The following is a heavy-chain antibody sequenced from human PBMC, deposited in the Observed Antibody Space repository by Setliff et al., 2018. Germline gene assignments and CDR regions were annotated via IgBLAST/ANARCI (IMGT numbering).Heavy chain of an antibody. V-gene: IGHV3-30*02. CDR2: IRHDGNNK. CDR3: ARGGCTGGVCYDVDS. J-gene: IGHJ5*01. CDR1: GFTFSNHG. D-gene: IGHD2-8*02. Sequence: VGSLRLSCAASGFTFSNHGMHWVRQAPGKGLEWVAFIRHDGNNKYYKDSVRGRFTISRDNSKNTVYLQMSSLRVEDTAVYYCARGGCTGGVCYDVDSWGQGTLVTVSS.